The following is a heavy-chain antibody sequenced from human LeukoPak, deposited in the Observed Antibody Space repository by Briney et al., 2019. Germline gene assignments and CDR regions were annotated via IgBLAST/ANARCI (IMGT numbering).Heavy chain of an antibody. J-gene: IGHJ3*02. CDR1: GASANGYY. CDR3: ARDRGYDYVWGSYRIDAFDI. V-gene: IGHV4-59*02. Sequence: PSETLSLTCTVSGASANGYYWSWIRQTPGKGLECIGYVYYSGSTNYNPSLKSRVTISLEKLKNQFSLELISVTAADTAVYYWARDRGYDYVWGSYRIDAFDIWGQGTMVTVSS. D-gene: IGHD3-16*02. CDR2: VYYSGST.